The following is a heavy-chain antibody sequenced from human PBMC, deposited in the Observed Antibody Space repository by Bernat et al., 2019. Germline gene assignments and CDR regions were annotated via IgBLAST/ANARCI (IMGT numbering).Heavy chain of an antibody. J-gene: IGHJ5*02. CDR2: IYYSGST. CDR3: ARHALSGGYSSSWYSNWFDP. V-gene: IGHV4-59*08. CDR1: GGSISSYY. Sequence: QVQLQESGPGLVKPSETLSLTCTVSGGSISSYYWSWIRQPPGKGLEWIGYIYYSGSTNYNPSLKSRVTISVDTSKNQFSLKLSSVTAADTAVYYCARHALSGGYSSSWYSNWFDPWGQGTLVTVSS. D-gene: IGHD6-13*01.